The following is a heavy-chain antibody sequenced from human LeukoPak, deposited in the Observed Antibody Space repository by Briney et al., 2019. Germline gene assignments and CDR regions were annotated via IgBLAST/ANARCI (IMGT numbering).Heavy chain of an antibody. CDR2: ISGSGGST. CDR1: GFTFSFNS. V-gene: IGHV3-23*01. CDR3: AKAGLDYYDSSGYYPPLFDY. D-gene: IGHD3-22*01. J-gene: IGHJ4*02. Sequence: QPGGSLRLSCAAPGFTFSFNSMHWVRQGPGKGLEWVSAISGSGGSTYYADSVKGRFTISRDNSKNTLYLQMNSLRAEDTAVYYCAKAGLDYYDSSGYYPPLFDYWGQGTLVTVSS.